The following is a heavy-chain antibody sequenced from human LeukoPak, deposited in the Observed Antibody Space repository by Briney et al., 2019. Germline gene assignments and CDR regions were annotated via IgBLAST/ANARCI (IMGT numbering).Heavy chain of an antibody. V-gene: IGHV5-51*01. D-gene: IGHD3-22*01. CDR3: ARPSPYYYDGSGYYYGVRSAFDI. CDR2: ICPGDSDT. J-gene: IGHJ3*02. CDR1: GYSFTSYW. Sequence: GESLKISCKGSGYSFTSYWIGWVRQMPGKGLEWMGIICPGDSDTRYSPSFQGQVTISADKSISTAYLQWSSLKASDTAMYYCARPSPYYYDGSGYYYGVRSAFDIWGQGTMVTVSS.